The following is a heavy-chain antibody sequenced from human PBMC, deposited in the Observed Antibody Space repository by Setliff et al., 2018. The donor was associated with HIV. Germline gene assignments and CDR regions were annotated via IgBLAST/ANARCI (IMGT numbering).Heavy chain of an antibody. J-gene: IGHJ3*02. D-gene: IGHD3-22*01. CDR2: IIPIFGTA. V-gene: IGHV1-69*05. CDR1: GGTFSSYA. Sequence: SVKVSCKASGGTFSSYAISWVRQAPGQGLEWMGGIIPIFGTANYAQKFQGRVTITTDESTSTAYMEPSSLRSEDTAVYYCARDRDYDSSHLDAFDIWGQGTMVTVSS. CDR3: ARDRDYDSSHLDAFDI.